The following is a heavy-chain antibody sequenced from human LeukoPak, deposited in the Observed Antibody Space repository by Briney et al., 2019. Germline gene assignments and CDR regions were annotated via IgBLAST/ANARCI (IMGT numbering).Heavy chain of an antibody. CDR1: GFTFSSYG. CDR3: AKVSYYYDSSGTY. V-gene: IGHV3-30*02. J-gene: IGHJ4*02. Sequence: GGSLRLSCAASGFTFSSYGMHWVRQAPGKGLEWVAFIRYDGGNKYYADSVKSRFTISRDNSKNTLYLQMNSLRAEDTAVYYCAKVSYYYDSSGTYWGQGTLVTVSS. CDR2: IRYDGGNK. D-gene: IGHD3-22*01.